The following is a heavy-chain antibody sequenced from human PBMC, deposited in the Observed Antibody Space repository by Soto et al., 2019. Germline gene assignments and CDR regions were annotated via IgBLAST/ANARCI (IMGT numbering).Heavy chain of an antibody. CDR3: ARATGSDGYYYFDY. CDR2: IYSSGGT. Sequence: SETLSLTCTVSGGSISGGGYYWSWIRQHPGKGLAWSGYIYSSGGTYYHPSLKSRLIVSSDTSKNQISLRLNSVTAADTAVYYCARATGSDGYYYFDYWGQGVLVTISS. J-gene: IGHJ4*02. CDR1: GGSISGGGYY. V-gene: IGHV4-31*03. D-gene: IGHD2-15*01.